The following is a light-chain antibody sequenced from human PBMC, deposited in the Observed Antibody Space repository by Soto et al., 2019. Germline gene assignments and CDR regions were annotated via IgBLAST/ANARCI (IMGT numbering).Light chain of an antibody. CDR3: QQYDSWPPLT. V-gene: IGKV3-15*01. CDR1: QSVSSK. CDR2: GAS. Sequence: EILMTPSPATLSLSPGERATLSCRASQSVSSKLAWYQQRRGQAPSRRIYGASARATGIPARFSGSGSGTEFTRTIISLQSEDFAVYYCQQYDSWPPLTCGGGTKVDIK. J-gene: IGKJ4*01.